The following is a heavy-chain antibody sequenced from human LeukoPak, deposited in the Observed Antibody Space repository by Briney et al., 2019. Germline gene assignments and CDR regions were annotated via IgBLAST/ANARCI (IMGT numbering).Heavy chain of an antibody. CDR3: ARRPFLYDFRTYLDN. V-gene: IGHV4-34*01. CDR1: GGSFSAFH. J-gene: IGHJ4*02. Sequence: SETLSLTCAVYGGSFSAFHWNWIRQSPAKGLEWLGEMKQSGTPRYNPSLQSRVTISVDKSKNQFSLNVRSVTAADTAVYYCARRPFLYDFRTYLDNWAQGTLVTVSS. CDR2: MKQSGTP. D-gene: IGHD3/OR15-3a*01.